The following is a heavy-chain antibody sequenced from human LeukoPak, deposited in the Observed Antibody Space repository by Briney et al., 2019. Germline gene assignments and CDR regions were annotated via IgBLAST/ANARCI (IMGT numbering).Heavy chain of an antibody. V-gene: IGHV4-59*08. CDR1: GGSISSYY. CDR2: IYYSGST. D-gene: IGHD3-22*01. J-gene: IGHJ3*02. Sequence: SETLSLTRTVSGGSISSYYWSWIRQPPGKGLEWIGYIYYSGSTNYNPSLKSRVTISVDTSKNQFSLKLSSVTAADTAVYYCARVYYYDSSALAFDIWGQGTMVTVSS. CDR3: ARVYYYDSSALAFDI.